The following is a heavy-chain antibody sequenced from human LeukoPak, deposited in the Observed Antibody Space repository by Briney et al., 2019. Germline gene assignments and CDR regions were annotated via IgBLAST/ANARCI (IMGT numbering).Heavy chain of an antibody. CDR2: IIPIFGTA. D-gene: IGHD6-25*01. J-gene: IGHJ5*02. CDR1: GGTFSSYA. V-gene: IGHV1-69*06. Sequence: ASVKVSCKAPGGTFSSYAISWVRQAPGQGLEWMGGIIPIFGTANYAQKFQGRVTITADKSTSTAYMELSSLRSEDTAVYYCAREPHGVGAARFDPWGQGTLVTVSS. CDR3: AREPHGVGAARFDP.